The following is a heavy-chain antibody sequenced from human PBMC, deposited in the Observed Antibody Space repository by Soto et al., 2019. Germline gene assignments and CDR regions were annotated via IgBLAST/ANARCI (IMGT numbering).Heavy chain of an antibody. D-gene: IGHD3-10*01. CDR1: GFTFSSYS. CDR2: ISSSSSYI. J-gene: IGHJ6*02. V-gene: IGHV3-21*01. CDR3: ARGSGSGIYYYYYGMDV. Sequence: GGSLRLSCAASGFTFSSYSMNWVRQAPGKGLEWVSSISSSSSYIYYADSVKGRFTISRDNAKNSLYLQMNSLRAEDTAVYYCARGSGSGIYYYYYGMDVWGQGTTVTVSS.